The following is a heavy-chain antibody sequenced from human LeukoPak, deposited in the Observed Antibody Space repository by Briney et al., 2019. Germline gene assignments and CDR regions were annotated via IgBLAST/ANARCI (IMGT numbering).Heavy chain of an antibody. CDR3: ARGFGEKWLTRSGSDFS. V-gene: IGHV3-21*01. J-gene: IGHJ5*02. CDR1: GFTFSTYS. D-gene: IGHD1-26*01. Sequence: GGSLRLSCAASGFTFSTYSISWVRQAAGKGLAWVSSISSSGSHIYYADSVKGRFTISRDNAKNSLFLQMNSLRAEDTAVYYCARGFGEKWLTRSGSDFSWGQGTLVTVSS. CDR2: ISSSGSHI.